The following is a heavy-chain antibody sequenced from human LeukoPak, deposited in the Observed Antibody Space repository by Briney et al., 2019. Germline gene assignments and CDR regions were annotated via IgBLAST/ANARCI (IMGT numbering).Heavy chain of an antibody. J-gene: IGHJ4*02. CDR3: ARELPIGYGSGTFDY. Sequence: GGSLRLSCAASRFTFNSYAMSWVRQAPGKGLEWVSVIGGSNGITFYVGSVKGRFTISRDNSKDTLYLQMNSLRAEDTAVYYCARELPIGYGSGTFDYWGQGTLVTVSS. D-gene: IGHD3-10*01. CDR1: RFTFNSYA. V-gene: IGHV3-23*01. CDR2: IGGSNGIT.